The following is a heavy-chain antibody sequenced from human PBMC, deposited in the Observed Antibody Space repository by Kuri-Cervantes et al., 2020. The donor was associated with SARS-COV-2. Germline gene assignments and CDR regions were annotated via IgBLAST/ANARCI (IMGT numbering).Heavy chain of an antibody. CDR1: GDSFTSYD. CDR3: ARGRKYCSSTSCYTVWYFDL. Sequence: VKFSCKASGDSFTSYDINWVRQATGQGLEWMGWMNPNSGNTGYAQRFQGRVTITRNTSISTAYMELSSMRSEDTAVYYCARGRKYCSSTSCYTVWYFDLWGRGTMVTVSS. D-gene: IGHD2-2*02. J-gene: IGHJ2*01. V-gene: IGHV1-8*03. CDR2: MNPNSGNT.